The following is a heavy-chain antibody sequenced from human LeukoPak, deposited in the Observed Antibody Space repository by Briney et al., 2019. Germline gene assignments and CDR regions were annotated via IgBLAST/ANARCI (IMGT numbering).Heavy chain of an antibody. J-gene: IGHJ1*01. V-gene: IGHV3-74*01. CDR3: ARGPDKGHCTSRTCSAEYFHY. CDR2: VSADGSTT. D-gene: IGHD2-2*01. Sequence: GGSLRLSCVASGFAFSDFWMHWVRQAPGKGLVWVARVSADGSTTNDADSVKGRFTISRDNAKSTLYLQLNSVRAEDTAVYYCARGPDKGHCTSRTCSAEYFHYWGQGTLVTVSP. CDR1: GFAFSDFW.